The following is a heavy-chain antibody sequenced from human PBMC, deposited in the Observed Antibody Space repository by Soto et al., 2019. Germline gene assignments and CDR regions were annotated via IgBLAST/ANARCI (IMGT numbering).Heavy chain of an antibody. J-gene: IGHJ5*02. CDR3: ARMATGSSWSNNWFDP. CDR2: IYYSGST. D-gene: IGHD6-13*01. V-gene: IGHV4-31*03. CDR1: GGSISSGGYY. Sequence: SETLSLTCTVSGGSISSGGYYWSWIRQHPGKGLEWIGYIYYSGSTYYNPSLKSRVTISVDTSKNQFSLKLSSVTAADTAVYYCARMATGSSWSNNWFDPWGQGTLVTVSS.